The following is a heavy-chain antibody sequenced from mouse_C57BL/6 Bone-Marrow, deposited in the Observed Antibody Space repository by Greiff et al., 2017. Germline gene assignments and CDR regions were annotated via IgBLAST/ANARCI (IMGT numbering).Heavy chain of an antibody. CDR2: IDPENGDT. D-gene: IGHD1-1*01. CDR3: ATPYYYGRDWYFDV. J-gene: IGHJ1*03. Sequence: VQLKESGAELVRPGASVKLSCTASGFNIKDDYMHWVKQRPEQGLEWIGWIDPENGDTEYASKFQGKAPITADTSSTTAYLQLSSLTSEDTAVYYCATPYYYGRDWYFDVWGTGTTVTVSS. CDR1: GFNIKDDY. V-gene: IGHV14-4*01.